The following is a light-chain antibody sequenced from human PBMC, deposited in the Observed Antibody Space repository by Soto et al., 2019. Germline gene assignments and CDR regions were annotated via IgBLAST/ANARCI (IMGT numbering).Light chain of an antibody. CDR3: GSYTSTNTLV. J-gene: IGLJ2*01. CDR2: EVS. CDR1: SSDVGDYKY. Sequence: QSVLTQSASVSGSPGQSITISCTGTSSDVGDYKYVSWYQQHPGKVPKLMIYEVSNRPSGVSHRFSGSKSCNTASLTISGLQAEDEGDYYCGSYTSTNTLVFGGGTKLTVL. V-gene: IGLV2-14*01.